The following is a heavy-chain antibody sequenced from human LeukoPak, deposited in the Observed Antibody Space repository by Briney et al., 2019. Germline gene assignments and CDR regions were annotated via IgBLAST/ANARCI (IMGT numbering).Heavy chain of an antibody. CDR2: IKQDGSEK. D-gene: IGHD1-14*01. CDR3: ARDFTGYYYYMDV. Sequence: GGSLRLSCAASGFTLSSYWMSWVRQAPGKGLEWVANIKQDGSEKYYVDSVKGRFTISRDNAKNSLYLQMNSLRAEDTAVYYCARDFTGYYYYMDVWGKGTTVTVSS. V-gene: IGHV3-7*01. J-gene: IGHJ6*03. CDR1: GFTLSSYW.